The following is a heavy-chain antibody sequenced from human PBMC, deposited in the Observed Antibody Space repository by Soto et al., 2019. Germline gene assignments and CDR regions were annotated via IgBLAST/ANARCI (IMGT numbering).Heavy chain of an antibody. CDR3: ARGVVGATNA. Sequence: QVQLVESGGGVVQPGRSLRLSCAASGFTFSSYAMHWVRQAPGKGLEWVAVISYDGSNKYYADSAKGRFTISRDNSKNTLYLQMNSLRAEDTAVYYCARGVVGATNAWGQGTLVTVSS. V-gene: IGHV3-30-3*01. CDR1: GFTFSSYA. D-gene: IGHD1-26*01. CDR2: ISYDGSNK. J-gene: IGHJ5*02.